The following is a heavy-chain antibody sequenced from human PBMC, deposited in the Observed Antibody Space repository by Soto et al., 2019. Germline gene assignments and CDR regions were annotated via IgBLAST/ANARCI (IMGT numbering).Heavy chain of an antibody. Sequence: ASVKVSCKASGYTFTSYAMHWVRQAPGQRLEWMGWINAGNGNTKYSQKFQGRVTITRDTSASTAYMELSSLRSEDTAVYYCARDVNSVVVPAARPMGAFDIWGQGTMVTVSS. CDR3: ARDVNSVVVPAARPMGAFDI. CDR1: GYTFTSYA. V-gene: IGHV1-3*01. J-gene: IGHJ3*02. CDR2: INAGNGNT. D-gene: IGHD2-2*02.